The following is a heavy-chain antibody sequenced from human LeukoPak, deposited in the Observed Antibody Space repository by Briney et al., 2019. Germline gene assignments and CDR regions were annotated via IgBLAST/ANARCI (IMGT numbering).Heavy chain of an antibody. CDR2: ILYDGSNK. CDR3: ARGVRDVLQTLTAGYYFNY. Sequence: GGSLRLSRAPSLFTFISYAMHWVRPAPGRGVGWVAVILYDGSNKYYADSVKGRFTISRDNSKNTLYLQMNSLRAEDTAVYYCARGVRDVLQTLTAGYYFNYWGQGTLVTVSS. J-gene: IGHJ4*02. D-gene: IGHD5-24*01. V-gene: IGHV3-30-3*01. CDR1: LFTFISYA.